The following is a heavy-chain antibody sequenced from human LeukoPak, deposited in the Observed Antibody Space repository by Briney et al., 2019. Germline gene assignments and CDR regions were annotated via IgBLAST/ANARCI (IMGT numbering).Heavy chain of an antibody. J-gene: IGHJ4*02. V-gene: IGHV3-9*01. CDR1: GFTFDDYA. CDR2: ISWNSGSI. Sequence: GGSLRLSCAASGFTFDDYAMHWVRQAPGKGLEWVSGISWNSGSIGYADSVKGRFTISRDNAKNSLYLQMNSLRAEDTAVYYCARDYYDSSGYSYYFDYWGQGTLVTVSS. CDR3: ARDYYDSSGYSYYFDY. D-gene: IGHD3-22*01.